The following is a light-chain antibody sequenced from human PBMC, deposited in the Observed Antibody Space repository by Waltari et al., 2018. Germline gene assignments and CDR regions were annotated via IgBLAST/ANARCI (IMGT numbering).Light chain of an antibody. CDR2: KAF. Sequence: DIQMTQSPSTLSASVGDRVTITCRASQSILTGLAWYQQKPGKAPRLLMYKAFSLQSGVPPRFSGSVSATEFTLTISSLQPDDFATYYCQQYNTYSPGPTFGGGTKVEIK. CDR1: QSILTG. V-gene: IGKV1-5*03. CDR3: QQYNTYSPGPT. J-gene: IGKJ4*01.